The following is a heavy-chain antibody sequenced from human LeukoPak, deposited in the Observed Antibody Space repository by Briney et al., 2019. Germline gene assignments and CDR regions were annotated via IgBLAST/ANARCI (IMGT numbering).Heavy chain of an antibody. CDR2: ISYDGSNK. CDR1: GFTFSNNW. D-gene: IGHD6-13*01. CDR3: ARVSAAGTWYYYYYMDV. Sequence: GGSLRLSCAASGFTFSNNWMSWVRQAPGKGLEWVAVISYDGSNKYYADSVKGRFTISRDNSKNTLYLQMNSLRAEDTAVYYCARVSAAGTWYYYYYMDVWGKGTTVTVSS. V-gene: IGHV3-30-3*01. J-gene: IGHJ6*03.